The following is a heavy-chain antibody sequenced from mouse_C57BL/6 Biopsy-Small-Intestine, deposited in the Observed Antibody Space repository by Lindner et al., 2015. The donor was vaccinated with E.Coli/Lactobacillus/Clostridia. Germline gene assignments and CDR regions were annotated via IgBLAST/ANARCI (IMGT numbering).Heavy chain of an antibody. Sequence: VQLQESGAELARPGASVNLSRKASGYTFTSYGLSWMKQRTGQGLEWIGEIYPRSDNTYYNENFKGKATLTADRSSSTAYMELRSLTSEDSAVYFCARWANYYGSSYPMDYWGQGTSVTVSS. CDR3: ARWANYYGSSYPMDY. CDR2: IYPRSDNT. CDR1: GYTFTSYG. D-gene: IGHD1-1*01. J-gene: IGHJ4*01. V-gene: IGHV1-81*01.